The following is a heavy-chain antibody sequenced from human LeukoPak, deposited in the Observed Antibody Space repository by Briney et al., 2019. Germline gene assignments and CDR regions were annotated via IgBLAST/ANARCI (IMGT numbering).Heavy chain of an antibody. D-gene: IGHD2-2*01. CDR1: GYTFTGYY. V-gene: IGHV1-2*02. Sequence: ASVKVSCKASGYTFTGYYMHWVRQAPGQGLEWMGWINPNSGGTNYAQKFQGRVTMTRDTSISTAYMELSRLRSDDTAVYYCARVRNKSSSTPPFHPWGQGTLVTVSS. J-gene: IGHJ5*02. CDR2: INPNSGGT. CDR3: ARVRNKSSSTPPFHP.